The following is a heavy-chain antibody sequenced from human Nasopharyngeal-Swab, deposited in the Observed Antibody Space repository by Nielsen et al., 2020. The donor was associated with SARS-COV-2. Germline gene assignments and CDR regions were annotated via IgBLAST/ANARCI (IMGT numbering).Heavy chain of an antibody. Sequence: SETLSLTCAVYGGSFSGYYLSWIRQPPGKGLEWIGEINHSGSTNYNPSLKSRVTISVDTSKNQFSLKLSSVTAADTAVYYCARGRQIWSGYQDYYYGMDVWGQGTTVTVSS. CDR2: INHSGST. V-gene: IGHV4-34*01. D-gene: IGHD3-3*01. J-gene: IGHJ6*02. CDR3: ARGRQIWSGYQDYYYGMDV. CDR1: GGSFSGYY.